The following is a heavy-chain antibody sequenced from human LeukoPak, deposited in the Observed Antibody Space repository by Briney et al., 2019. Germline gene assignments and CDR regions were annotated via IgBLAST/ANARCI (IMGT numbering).Heavy chain of an antibody. CDR3: ARAGGSGFDY. Sequence: AASVKVSCKASGGTFSIYAISWVRQPPGQGLEWMGGIIPIFGTANYAQKFQGRVTITADESTSTAYMELSSLRSEDTAVYYCARAGGSGFDYWGQGTLVTVSS. J-gene: IGHJ4*02. V-gene: IGHV1-69*13. D-gene: IGHD2-15*01. CDR2: IIPIFGTA. CDR1: GGTFSIYA.